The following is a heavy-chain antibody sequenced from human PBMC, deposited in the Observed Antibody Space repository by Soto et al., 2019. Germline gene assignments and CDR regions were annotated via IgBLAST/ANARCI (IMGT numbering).Heavy chain of an antibody. CDR3: ARGLGNYYYYGMDV. V-gene: IGHV4-34*01. CDR2: INYSGST. Sequence: SETLSLTCTVSGGSISSYYWSWIRQPPGKGLEWIGEINYSGSTNYNPSLKSRVTISVDTSKNQFSLKLSSVTAADTAVYYCARGLGNYYYYGMDVWGQGTTVTVSS. CDR1: GGSISSYY. J-gene: IGHJ6*02. D-gene: IGHD1-26*01.